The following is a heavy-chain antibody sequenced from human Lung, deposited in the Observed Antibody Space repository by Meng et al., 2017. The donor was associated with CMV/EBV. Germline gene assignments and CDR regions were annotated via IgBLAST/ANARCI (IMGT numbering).Heavy chain of an antibody. CDR2: ISSSSSTI. D-gene: IGHD3-3*01. Sequence: GGSLRLXCAASGFTFSSYSMNWVRQAPGKGLEWVSYISSSSSTIYYADSVKGRFTISRDSAKNSLYLQMNSLRAEDTAVYYCARGGITIFGVVTRFMDVWXQGTRVTVSS. CDR1: GFTFSSYS. CDR3: ARGGITIFGVVTRFMDV. J-gene: IGHJ6*02. V-gene: IGHV3-48*04.